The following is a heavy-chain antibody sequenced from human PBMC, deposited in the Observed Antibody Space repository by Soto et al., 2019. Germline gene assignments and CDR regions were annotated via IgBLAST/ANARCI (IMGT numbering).Heavy chain of an antibody. CDR1: GYTFTSYG. J-gene: IGHJ5*02. CDR2: ISAHNGNT. D-gene: IGHD3-10*01. V-gene: IGHV1-18*01. Sequence: QVHLVQSGAEVKKPGASVKVSCKASGYTFTSYGITWVRQAPGQGLEWMGWISAHNGNTDYAQKLQGSVIVTRDTSTSTAYMELRRLISDDTAVYYCARGRYGASWGQGALVTVSS. CDR3: ARGRYGAS.